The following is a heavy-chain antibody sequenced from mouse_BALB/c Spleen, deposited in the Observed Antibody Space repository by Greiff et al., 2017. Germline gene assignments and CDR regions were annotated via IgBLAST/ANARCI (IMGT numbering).Heavy chain of an antibody. V-gene: IGHV1-7*01. J-gene: IGHJ2*01. CDR1: GYTFTSYW. CDR3: ASDGYYVY. Sequence: VQLQQSGAELAKPGASVKMSCKASGYTFTSYWMHWVKQRPGQGLEWIGYINPSTGYTEYNQKFKDKATLTADKSSSTAYMQLSSLTSEDSAVYYCASDGYYVYWGQGTTLTVSS. CDR2: INPSTGYT. D-gene: IGHD2-3*01.